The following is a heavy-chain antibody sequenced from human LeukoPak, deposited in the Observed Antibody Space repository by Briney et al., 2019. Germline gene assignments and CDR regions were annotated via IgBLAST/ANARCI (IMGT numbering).Heavy chain of an antibody. J-gene: IGHJ4*02. CDR1: GGSFSGYY. Sequence: SETLSLTCAVYGGSFSGYYWSWIRQPPGKGLEWIGEINHSGSTNYNPSLKSRVTVSVDTSKNQFSLKLSSVTAADTTVYYCARGHIAAAGAPGYWGQGTLVTVSS. V-gene: IGHV4-34*01. CDR2: INHSGST. D-gene: IGHD6-13*01. CDR3: ARGHIAAAGAPGY.